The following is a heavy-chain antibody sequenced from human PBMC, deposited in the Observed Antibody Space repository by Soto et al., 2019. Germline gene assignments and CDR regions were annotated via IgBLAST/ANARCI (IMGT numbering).Heavy chain of an antibody. D-gene: IGHD3-9*01. J-gene: IGHJ3*02. V-gene: IGHV6-1*01. CDR3: ARNYDILTGYGIAFDI. Sequence: SQTLSLTCAISGDRVSSNSAAWNWIRQSPSRGLEWMGRTYYRSKWYNDYAVSVKSRITINPDTSKNQFSLQLNTVTTEDTAVYYCARNYDILTGYGIAFDIWGQGTMVTVSS. CDR1: GDRVSSNSAA. CDR2: TYYRSKWYN.